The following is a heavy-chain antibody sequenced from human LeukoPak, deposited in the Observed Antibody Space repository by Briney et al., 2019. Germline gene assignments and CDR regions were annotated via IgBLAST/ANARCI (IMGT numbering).Heavy chain of an antibody. V-gene: IGHV3-23*01. CDR3: AKAPVTTCSGAYCYPFDY. CDR2: IIGGGGST. CDR1: GFTFSSYW. D-gene: IGHD2-15*01. Sequence: GGSLRLSCAASGFTFSSYWMHWVRQAPGKGLEWVSGIIGGGGSTYYADSVKGRFTISGDNSRNTLFLQMNSLRAGDAAVYYCAKAPVTTCSGAYCYPFDYWSQGTLVTVSS. J-gene: IGHJ4*02.